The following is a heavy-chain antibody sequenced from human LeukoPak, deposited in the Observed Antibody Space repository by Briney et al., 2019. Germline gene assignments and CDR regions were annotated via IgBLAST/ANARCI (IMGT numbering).Heavy chain of an antibody. CDR1: GGTFSSYA. CDR2: IIPIFGTA. J-gene: IGHJ4*02. D-gene: IGHD3-3*01. Sequence: SVTVSCKASGGTFSSYAISWVRQAPGQGLEWMGGIIPIFGTANYAQKFQGRVTITADESTSTAYMELSSLRSEDTAVYYCARHPARGRDYDFWSGYYTQPKYYFDYWGQGTLVTVSS. CDR3: ARHPARGRDYDFWSGYYTQPKYYFDY. V-gene: IGHV1-69*13.